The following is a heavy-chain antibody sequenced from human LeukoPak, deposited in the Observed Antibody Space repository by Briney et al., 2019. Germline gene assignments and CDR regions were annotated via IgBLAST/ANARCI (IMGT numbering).Heavy chain of an antibody. Sequence: PGGSLRLSCVASGFTFSSYAMSWVRPAPGKGLEWVSTMSGSGGTTYYADSVKGRFIISRDSSKNTMYLQMNSLRAEDTAIYYCAKELMYYYGSGYDYGIDVWGQGTTVTVSS. V-gene: IGHV3-23*01. J-gene: IGHJ6*02. CDR2: MSGSGGTT. D-gene: IGHD3-10*01. CDR1: GFTFSSYA. CDR3: AKELMYYYGSGYDYGIDV.